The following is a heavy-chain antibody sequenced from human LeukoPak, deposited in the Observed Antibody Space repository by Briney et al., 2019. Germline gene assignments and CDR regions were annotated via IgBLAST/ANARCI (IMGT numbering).Heavy chain of an antibody. V-gene: IGHV3-7*04. Sequence: GGSLRLSCAASGFSFTNYWMSWVRQAPGKGLEWVANVKEDGTTKQYVDSVKGRFTISRDNAKNSLYLQMDSLRAEDTAVYYCARARIDYWGQGTLVTVSS. CDR3: ARARIDY. CDR2: VKEDGTTK. CDR1: GFSFTNYW. D-gene: IGHD1-14*01. J-gene: IGHJ4*02.